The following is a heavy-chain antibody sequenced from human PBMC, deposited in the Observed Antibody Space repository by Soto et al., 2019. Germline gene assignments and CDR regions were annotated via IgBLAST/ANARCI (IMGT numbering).Heavy chain of an antibody. Sequence: EVQLVESGGGLVQPGGSLRLSCAASGFTFSDHYMDWVRQAPGKGLEWVGRTRNKANSYTTEYAASVKGRFTISRDDSQNALYLQMNRLKTEDTALYYCARAGRYYDILTVHERPVDAFDIWGLGTSVTVSS. CDR1: GFTFSDHY. J-gene: IGHJ3*02. D-gene: IGHD3-9*01. CDR3: ARAGRYYDILTVHERPVDAFDI. CDR2: TRNKANSYTT. V-gene: IGHV3-72*01.